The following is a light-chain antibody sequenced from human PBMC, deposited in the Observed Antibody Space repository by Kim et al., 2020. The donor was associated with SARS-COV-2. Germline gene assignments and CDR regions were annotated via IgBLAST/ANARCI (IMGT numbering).Light chain of an antibody. CDR1: MLGGKF. CDR3: QAWDSGAAV. V-gene: IGLV3-1*01. J-gene: IGLJ3*02. Sequence: SYELTQPPSVSVSPGQTASITCSGDMLGGKFVCWYRQKSGQSPVLVIYQDDKRPSGLPERFSGSNSGNTATLTISETQAMDEADYYCQAWDSGAAVFGGGTKLTVL. CDR2: QDD.